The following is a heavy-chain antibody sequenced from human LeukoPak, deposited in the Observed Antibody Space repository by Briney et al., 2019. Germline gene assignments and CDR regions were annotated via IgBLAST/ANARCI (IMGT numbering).Heavy chain of an antibody. CDR1: GLTVSNHW. J-gene: IGHJ5*02. CDR2: IREERGQE. V-gene: IGHV3-7*03. Sequence: GGSLSLSCVASGLTVSNHWMSWVRQAPGKGMEWVANIREERGQEYYVDSGKSRITISKNSAKNSLYLQMNTLRVEDTSMYYCAALDTAKQPLANHWGQGTLVTVSS. D-gene: IGHD5-18*01. CDR3: AALDTAKQPLANH.